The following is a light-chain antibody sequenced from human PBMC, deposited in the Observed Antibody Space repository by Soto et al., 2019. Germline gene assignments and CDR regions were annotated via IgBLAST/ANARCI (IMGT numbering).Light chain of an antibody. J-gene: IGKJ1*01. Sequence: EIVLTQSPATLSLSPGEGATLSCRASQSVSSTFLAWYQHKPGRPPRLLIYGASSMATDIPDRFSGGGSGTDFTLTIIRLEPEDFAVYYCQQYGSSPWTFGQGTKVEIK. CDR1: QSVSSTF. CDR2: GAS. CDR3: QQYGSSPWT. V-gene: IGKV3-20*01.